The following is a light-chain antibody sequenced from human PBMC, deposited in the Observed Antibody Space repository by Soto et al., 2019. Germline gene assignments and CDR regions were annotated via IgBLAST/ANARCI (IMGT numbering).Light chain of an antibody. CDR2: EAS. CDR3: QQYNSYLWT. CDR1: QNIDKW. J-gene: IGKJ1*01. Sequence: DIQMTQSPSTLSASVGDRVTITCRASQNIDKWLAWYQQQPGKAPKLLIYEASSLETGVTSRFSGSGSGTGFTLTISSLQPDDFATYYCQQYNSYLWTFGQGTKVEI. V-gene: IGKV1-5*03.